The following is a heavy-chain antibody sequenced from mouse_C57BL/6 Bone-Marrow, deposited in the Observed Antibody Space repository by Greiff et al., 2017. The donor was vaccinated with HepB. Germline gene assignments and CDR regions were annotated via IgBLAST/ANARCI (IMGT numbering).Heavy chain of an antibody. Sequence: QVQLQQPGAELVKPGASVKLSCKASGYTFTSYWMQWVKQRPGQGLEWIGEIDPSDSYTNYNQKFKGQATLTVDTSSSTAYMQLSSLTSEDSAVYYCARKRYYYGSSYLAYWGQGTPVTVSA. CDR3: ARKRYYYGSSYLAY. CDR1: GYTFTSYW. V-gene: IGHV1-50*01. D-gene: IGHD1-1*01. CDR2: IDPSDSYT. J-gene: IGHJ3*01.